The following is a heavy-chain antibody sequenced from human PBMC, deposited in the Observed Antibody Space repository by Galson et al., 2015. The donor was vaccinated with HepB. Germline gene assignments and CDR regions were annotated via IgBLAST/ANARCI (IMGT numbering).Heavy chain of an antibody. CDR3: ARVIWFGEPIDY. CDR2: ISSSSSTI. Sequence: SLRLSCAASGFTFSSYSMNWVRQAPGKGLEWVSYISSSSSTIFYADSVKGRFTFSRDNAKNSLYLQMNSLRAEDTAVYCCARVIWFGEPIDYWGQGTLVTVSS. J-gene: IGHJ4*02. V-gene: IGHV3-48*04. D-gene: IGHD3-10*01. CDR1: GFTFSSYS.